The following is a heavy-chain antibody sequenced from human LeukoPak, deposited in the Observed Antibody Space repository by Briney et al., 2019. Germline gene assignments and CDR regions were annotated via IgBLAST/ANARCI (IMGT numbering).Heavy chain of an antibody. Sequence: GGSLRLSCAASGFSFSSYSMNWVRQAPGKGLEWVSYISGSGNTIYYADSVKGRFTISRDNAKNSLYLQMNSLRDEDTAVYYCARGRGGYNLVRFGWFDPWGQGTLVTVSS. J-gene: IGHJ5*02. CDR3: ARGRGGYNLVRFGWFDP. D-gene: IGHD5-24*01. CDR1: GFSFSSYS. CDR2: ISGSGNTI. V-gene: IGHV3-48*02.